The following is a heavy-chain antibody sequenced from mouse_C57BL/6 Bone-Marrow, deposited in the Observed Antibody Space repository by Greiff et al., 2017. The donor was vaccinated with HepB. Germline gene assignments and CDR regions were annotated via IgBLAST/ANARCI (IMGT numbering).Heavy chain of an antibody. CDR1: GYTFTSYW. J-gene: IGHJ2*01. Sequence: QVQLQQPGAELVRPGTSVKLSCKASGYTFTSYWMHWVKQRPGQGLEWIGVIDPSDSYTNYNQKFKGKATLTVDTSSSTAYMQLSSLTSEDSAVYYCASPFITTVVANFDYWGQGTTLTVSS. D-gene: IGHD1-1*01. CDR2: IDPSDSYT. V-gene: IGHV1-59*01. CDR3: ASPFITTVVANFDY.